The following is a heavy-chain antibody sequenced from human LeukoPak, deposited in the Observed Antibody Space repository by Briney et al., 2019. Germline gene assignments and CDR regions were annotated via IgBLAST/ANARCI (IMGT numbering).Heavy chain of an antibody. V-gene: IGHV3-15*01. CDR2: IKSKTDGGTT. Sequence: GGSLRLSCAASGFTFDDYGMSWVRQAPGKGLEWVGRIKSKTDGGTTDYAAPVKGRFTISRDDSKNTLYLQMNSLKTEDTAVYYCTTLYVVGVDYWGQGTLVTVSS. D-gene: IGHD1-26*01. J-gene: IGHJ4*02. CDR3: TTLYVVGVDY. CDR1: GFTFDDYG.